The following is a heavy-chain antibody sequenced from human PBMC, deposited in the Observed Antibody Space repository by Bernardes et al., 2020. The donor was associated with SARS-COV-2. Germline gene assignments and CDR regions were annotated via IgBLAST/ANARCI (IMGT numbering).Heavy chain of an antibody. CDR2: IYWDDEK. J-gene: IGHJ4*02. CDR3: AREMATIPDY. CDR1: GFSLRTSGMC. Sequence: APWKATQTLTVSCTFSGFSLRTSGMCVSWIHQPPGKALEWLERIYWDDEKYYSTSLKTRLTISKDTYKNQVCLTMSNMEPVDTATYDGAREMATIPDYWGQGTLFTVSS. D-gene: IGHD5-12*01. V-gene: IGHV2-70*11.